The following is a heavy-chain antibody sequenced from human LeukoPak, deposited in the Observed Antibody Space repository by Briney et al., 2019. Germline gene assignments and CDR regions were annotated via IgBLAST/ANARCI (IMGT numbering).Heavy chain of an antibody. V-gene: IGHV3-30-3*01. D-gene: IGHD5-18*01. J-gene: IGHJ4*02. CDR1: GFTFSNYA. Sequence: GRSLRLSCAASGFTFSNYAMHWVRQDPGKGLEWVSVISHDGSNEYYADSVKGRFTISRDNSKNTLYLQMNSLRAEDTAVYYCARGACGIQVRQAVGPNFDYWGRGTLVPVSS. CDR3: ARGACGIQVRQAVGPNFDY. CDR2: ISHDGSNE.